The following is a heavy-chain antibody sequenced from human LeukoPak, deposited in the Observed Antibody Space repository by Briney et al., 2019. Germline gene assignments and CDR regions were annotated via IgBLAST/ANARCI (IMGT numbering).Heavy chain of an antibody. V-gene: IGHV3-23*01. CDR1: GFTFSNYG. CDR3: ARGGVDHYGSGTYYLMYYFDH. D-gene: IGHD3-10*01. J-gene: IGHJ4*02. CDR2: ITSSGIT. Sequence: GGTLRLSCAASGFTFSNYGMNWVRQAPGKGLEWVSGITSSGITYYADSVKGRFTVSRDDPHNTLYLQMNSVRAEDTAVYFCARGGVDHYGSGTYYLMYYFDHWGQGALVTVSS.